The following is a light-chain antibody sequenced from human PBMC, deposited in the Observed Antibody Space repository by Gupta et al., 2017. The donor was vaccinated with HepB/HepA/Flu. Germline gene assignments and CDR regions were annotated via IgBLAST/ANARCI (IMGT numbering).Light chain of an antibody. CDR1: SSNIGNNY. V-gene: IGLV1-51*02. CDR2: ENK. J-gene: IGLJ2*01. CDR3: GTWDNSLSAVV. Sequence: QSVLTQPHSVSAAPGQRVTISCSGSSSNIGNNYMSWYQQLPGTAPKVVIYENKKRPSGIPDLFSGSKSGTSATLGITGLQTGDEADYYCGTWDNSLSAVVFGGGTRLTVL.